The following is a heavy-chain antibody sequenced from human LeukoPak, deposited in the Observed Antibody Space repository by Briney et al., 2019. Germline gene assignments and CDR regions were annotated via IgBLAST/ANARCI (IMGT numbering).Heavy chain of an antibody. D-gene: IGHD3-22*01. V-gene: IGHV3-23*01. CDR3: AKRGVVIRVILVGFHKEAYYFDS. CDR1: GITLSNYG. CDR2: ISDSGGRT. Sequence: GGSLRLSCAVSGITLSNYGMSWVRQAPGKGLEWVAGISDSGGRTNYADSVKGRFTISRDNPKNTLFLQMNSLRAKDTAVYFCAKRGVVIRVILVGFHKEAYYFDSWGQGALVAVSS. J-gene: IGHJ4*02.